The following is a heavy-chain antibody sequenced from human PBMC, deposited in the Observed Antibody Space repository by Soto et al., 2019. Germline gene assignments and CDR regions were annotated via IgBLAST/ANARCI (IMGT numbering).Heavy chain of an antibody. CDR2: INPGSGYT. CDR1: GYTLPNYS. Sequence: QVQFVQSVAEVKKPGASVRLSCKPSGYTLPNYSIQWVRQAAGQGLQWLGWINPGSGYTEYSQRFQGRVTLSRDNAASTVYMDLTSLTSEDTAVYFCTRDLNGGNPFDYWGQGTLVTVSS. V-gene: IGHV1-3*01. J-gene: IGHJ4*02. CDR3: TRDLNGGNPFDY. D-gene: IGHD2-8*01.